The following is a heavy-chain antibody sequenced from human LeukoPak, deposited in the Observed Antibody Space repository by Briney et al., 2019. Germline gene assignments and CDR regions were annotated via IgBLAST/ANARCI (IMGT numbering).Heavy chain of an antibody. Sequence: GGSLRLSCAASGFTFSSYAMSWVRQAPGKGLEWASAISGSGGSTYYADSVKGRFTISRDNSKNTLYLQMNSLRAEDTAVYYCAKTLIVLRGYSYEPDYWGQGALVTVSS. CDR1: GFTFSSYA. CDR3: AKTLIVLRGYSYEPDY. V-gene: IGHV3-23*01. CDR2: ISGSGGST. D-gene: IGHD5-18*01. J-gene: IGHJ4*02.